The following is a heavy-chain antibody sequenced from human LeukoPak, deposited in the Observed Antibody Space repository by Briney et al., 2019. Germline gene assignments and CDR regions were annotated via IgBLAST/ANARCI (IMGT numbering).Heavy chain of an antibody. CDR3: AKYDSTSGVDY. J-gene: IGHJ4*02. V-gene: IGHV5-51*01. CDR1: GGSFTKFW. D-gene: IGHD3-22*01. CDR2: IYPADSDT. Sequence: GESLKISCEGSGGSFTKFWIGWVRQMPGKGLELMGIIYPADSDTRYSPSFQGQVTISADKSITTAYLQWSSLKASDTATYYCAKYDSTSGVDYWGQGTLVTVSS.